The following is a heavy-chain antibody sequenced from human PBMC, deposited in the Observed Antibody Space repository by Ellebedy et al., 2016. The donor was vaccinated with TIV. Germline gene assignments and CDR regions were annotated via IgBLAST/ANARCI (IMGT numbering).Heavy chain of an antibody. D-gene: IGHD2/OR15-2a*01. CDR2: FHYSGTT. Sequence: SETLSLXXTVSDGSIRSYHWSWIRQSPGKGLEWIGYFHYSGTTNYNPSLKSRLSISVDTSKNQFSLNLSSVTAADTGVYYCARGRCNRGIPKLSPYYYYYIDVWGKGTTITVSS. J-gene: IGHJ6*03. V-gene: IGHV4-59*01. CDR1: DGSIRSYH. CDR3: ARGRCNRGIPKLSPYYYYYIDV.